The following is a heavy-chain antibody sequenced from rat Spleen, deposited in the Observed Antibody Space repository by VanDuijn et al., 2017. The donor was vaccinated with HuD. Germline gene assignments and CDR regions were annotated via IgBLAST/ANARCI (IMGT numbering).Heavy chain of an antibody. J-gene: IGHJ2*01. V-gene: IGHV5-7*01. CDR1: GFTFSDYN. CDR2: ITSAGDTT. CDR3: SREGLYGNFFDY. D-gene: IGHD1-11*01. Sequence: EVQLVESGGGLVQPGRSLKLSCAASGFTFSDYNMAWVRQAPKKGLEWVASITSAGDTTYYPDSVKGRFTISRDNAKSTLYLQMASLRSEDTATYYCSREGLYGNFFDYWGQGVMVTVSS.